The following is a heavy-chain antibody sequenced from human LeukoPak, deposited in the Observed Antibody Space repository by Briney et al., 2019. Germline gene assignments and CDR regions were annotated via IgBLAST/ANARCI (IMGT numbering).Heavy chain of an antibody. CDR3: ARDPRPEYYLDN. V-gene: IGHV1-2*02. CDR1: GYTFTGNY. CDR2: INPNSGGT. Sequence: ASVKVSCKASGYTFTGNYMHWVRQAPGQGLEWIGWINPNSGGTNYAPKFQGRVTMTWDTSINTAYMELSRLTSDDTAVYYCARDPRPEYYLDNWGQGTLVTVSS. J-gene: IGHJ4*02.